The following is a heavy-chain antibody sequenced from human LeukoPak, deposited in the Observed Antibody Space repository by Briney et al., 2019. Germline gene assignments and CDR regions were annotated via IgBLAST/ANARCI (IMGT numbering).Heavy chain of an antibody. Sequence: SETLSLTCAVYGGSFSGYYWSWIRQPPGKGLEWIGEINHSGSTNYNPSLKSRVTISVDTSKNQFSLKLSSMTAADTAVYYCARDDYGGSPYDYWGQGTLVTVSS. V-gene: IGHV4-34*01. D-gene: IGHD4-23*01. CDR2: INHSGST. J-gene: IGHJ4*02. CDR1: GGSFSGYY. CDR3: ARDDYGGSPYDY.